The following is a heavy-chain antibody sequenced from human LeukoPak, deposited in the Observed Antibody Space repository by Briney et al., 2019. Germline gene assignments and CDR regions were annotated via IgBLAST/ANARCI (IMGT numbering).Heavy chain of an antibody. D-gene: IGHD6-19*01. V-gene: IGHV3-21*01. CDR2: ISPWSDYI. J-gene: IGHJ4*02. Sequence: GGSLRLSCAASGFDFSSYSMNWVRQAPGKGLEWVSAISPWSDYIYYVDSVKGRFTISRDNSKNTLYLQMNSLRAEDTAVYYCAREWGGSIAVAAAFDYWGQGTLVTVSS. CDR1: GFDFSSYS. CDR3: AREWGGSIAVAAAFDY.